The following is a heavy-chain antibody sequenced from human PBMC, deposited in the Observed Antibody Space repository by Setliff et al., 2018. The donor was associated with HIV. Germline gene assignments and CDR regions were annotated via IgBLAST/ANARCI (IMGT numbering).Heavy chain of an antibody. D-gene: IGHD3-10*01. CDR1: GGSISSGSYY. CDR2: LYTSGST. CDR3: ARYYYGSGSRRGTFDI. Sequence: SETLSLTCTVSGGSISSGSYYWSWIRQPAGKGLKWIGRLYTSGSTNYSPSLKSRVTISVDTSKNQFSLKLSSVTAADTAVYYCARYYYGSGSRRGTFDIWGQGTMVTVSS. J-gene: IGHJ3*02. V-gene: IGHV4-61*02.